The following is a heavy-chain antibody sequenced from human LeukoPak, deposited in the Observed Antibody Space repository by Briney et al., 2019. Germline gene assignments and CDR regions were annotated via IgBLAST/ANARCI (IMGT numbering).Heavy chain of an antibody. J-gene: IGHJ5*02. CDR2: VSSGSSTI. V-gene: IGHV3-11*01. CDR1: GFTFSDYY. D-gene: IGHD3-9*01. CDR3: ASWGVLRYFDWSKNWFDP. Sequence: PGGSLRLSCAASGFTFSDYYMSWIRQAPGKALEWVSYVSSGSSTIYYADSVKGRFTVSRDNGKRSLYLHMNSLRAEDTAVYYCASWGVLRYFDWSKNWFDPWGQGTLVTVSS.